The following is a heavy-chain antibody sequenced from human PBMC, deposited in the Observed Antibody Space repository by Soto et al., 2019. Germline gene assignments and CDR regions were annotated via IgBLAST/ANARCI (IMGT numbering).Heavy chain of an antibody. CDR3: ARDRSGYDSFSFDY. J-gene: IGHJ4*02. D-gene: IGHD5-12*01. CDR1: GYTYASYG. CDR2: ISAYNGNT. Sequence: SVKVSCKDSGYTYASYGSSWVRQAPGQGLEWMGWISAYNGNTNYAQKLQGRVTMTTDTSTSTAYMELRSLRSDDTAVYYCARDRSGYDSFSFDYWGQGTLVTVSS. V-gene: IGHV1-18*01.